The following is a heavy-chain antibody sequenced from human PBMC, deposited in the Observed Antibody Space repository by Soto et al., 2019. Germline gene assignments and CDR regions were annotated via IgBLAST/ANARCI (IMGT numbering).Heavy chain of an antibody. CDR1: GGSISSYY. Sequence: VSLTCTVSGGSISSYYWSWIRQPPGKGLEWIGYIYYSGSTNYNPSLKSRVTISVDTSKNQFSLKLSSVTAADTAVYYCARNLYYDFWSGYLKPYYYYGMDVWGQGTTVTVSS. J-gene: IGHJ6*02. V-gene: IGHV4-59*01. CDR3: ARNLYYDFWSGYLKPYYYYGMDV. CDR2: IYYSGST. D-gene: IGHD3-3*01.